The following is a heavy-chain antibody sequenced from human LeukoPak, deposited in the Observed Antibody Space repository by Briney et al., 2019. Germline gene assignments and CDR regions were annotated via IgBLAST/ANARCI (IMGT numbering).Heavy chain of an antibody. D-gene: IGHD3-10*01. V-gene: IGHV4-61*02. J-gene: IGHJ3*02. CDR1: GGSISSGGYY. Sequence: PSETLSLTCTVSGGSISSGGYYWSWIRQPAGKGLEYIVRIYSTGSTNYNPSLRSRVTISVDTSKNQFSLKLSSVTAADTAVYYCARDVIWFGELSHAFDIWGQGTMVTVSS. CDR3: ARDVIWFGELSHAFDI. CDR2: IYSTGST.